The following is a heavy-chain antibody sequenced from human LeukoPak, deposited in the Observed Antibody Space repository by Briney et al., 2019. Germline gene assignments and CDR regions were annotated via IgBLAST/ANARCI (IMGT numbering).Heavy chain of an antibody. D-gene: IGHD2-2*01. CDR1: GFTFSSYE. Sequence: PGGSLRLSCAASGFTFSSYEMNWGRQAPGKGLEWVSYISSSGSTIYYADSVKGRFTISRDNAKNSLYLQMNSLRAEDTAVYYCARLYCSSTSCYGVSGMDVWGQGTTVTVSS. CDR2: ISSSGSTI. V-gene: IGHV3-48*03. J-gene: IGHJ6*02. CDR3: ARLYCSSTSCYGVSGMDV.